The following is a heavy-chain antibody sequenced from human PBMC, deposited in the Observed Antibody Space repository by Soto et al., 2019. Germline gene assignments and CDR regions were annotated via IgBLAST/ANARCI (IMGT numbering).Heavy chain of an antibody. Sequence: ALVKVSCKASGYTFTSYGISWVRQAPGQGLEWMGWISAYNGNTNYAQKLQGRVTMTTDTSTSTAYMELRSLRSDDTAVYYCARVAFGGVIVGGSWFDPWGQGTLVTVSS. V-gene: IGHV1-18*01. J-gene: IGHJ5*02. CDR2: ISAYNGNT. CDR1: GYTFTSYG. D-gene: IGHD3-16*02. CDR3: ARVAFGGVIVGGSWFDP.